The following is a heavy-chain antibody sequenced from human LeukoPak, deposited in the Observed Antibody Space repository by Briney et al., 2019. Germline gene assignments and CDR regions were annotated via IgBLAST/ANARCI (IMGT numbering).Heavy chain of an antibody. CDR2: INPRYGSA. J-gene: IGHJ4*02. CDR1: GYTFSNYH. D-gene: IGHD5-24*01. Sequence: ASVKVSCKASGYTFSNYHIHWVRQAPGQGIEWMGIINPRYGSATYAQKFQGRVTMTRAMSTGTVHIELSSLRHADTAVYYCAREEARDGSTGYYLDYWGQGTLLTGSS. CDR3: AREEARDGSTGYYLDY. V-gene: IGHV1-46*01.